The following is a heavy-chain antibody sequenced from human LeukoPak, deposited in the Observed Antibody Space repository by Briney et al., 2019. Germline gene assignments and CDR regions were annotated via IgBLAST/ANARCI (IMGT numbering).Heavy chain of an antibody. CDR2: VNLQGST. CDR3: ARERYCGGDCPNFDY. CDR1: GGSITSTNY. Sequence: SETLSLTCGVSGGSITSTNYWTWVRQPPGKGLEWIGEVNLQGSTNYNPSLMGRVAISVDTSENHISLQLTSVTAADTAVYYCARERYCGGDCPNFDYWGQGSLVTVSS. V-gene: IGHV4-4*02. D-gene: IGHD2-21*02. J-gene: IGHJ4*02.